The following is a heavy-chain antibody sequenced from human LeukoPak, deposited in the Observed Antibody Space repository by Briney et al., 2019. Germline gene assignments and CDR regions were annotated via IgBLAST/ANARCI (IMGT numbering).Heavy chain of an antibody. CDR3: AKEDAIVQLWLGYYFDY. V-gene: IGHV3-23*01. D-gene: IGHD5-18*01. J-gene: IGHJ4*02. CDR1: GFTFSSYA. Sequence: QPGGSLRLSCAASGFTFSSYAMSWVRQAPGKGLEWVSAISGSGGSTYYADSVKGRFTISRDNSKNTLYLQMNSPRTEDTAVYYCAKEDAIVQLWLGYYFDYWGQGTLVTVSS. CDR2: ISGSGGST.